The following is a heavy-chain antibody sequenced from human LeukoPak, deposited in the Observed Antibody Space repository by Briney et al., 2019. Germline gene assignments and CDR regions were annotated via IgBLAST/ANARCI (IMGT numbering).Heavy chain of an antibody. CDR1: GFTFSSYA. D-gene: IGHD4-11*01. Sequence: PGGSLRLSCAASGFTFSSYAMSWVRQAPGKGLEWVSAISGSGGSTYYADSVKGRFTISRDNAKNSLYLQMNSLRAEDTAVYYCTREDHSNYNYWGQGTLVTVSS. J-gene: IGHJ4*02. V-gene: IGHV3-23*01. CDR3: TREDHSNYNY. CDR2: ISGSGGST.